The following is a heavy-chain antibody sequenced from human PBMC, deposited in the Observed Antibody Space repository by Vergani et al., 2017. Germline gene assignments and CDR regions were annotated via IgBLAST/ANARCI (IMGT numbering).Heavy chain of an antibody. D-gene: IGHD6-13*01. CDR1: GYTFTSYG. CDR2: ISAYNGNT. Sequence: QVQLVQSGAEVKKPGASVKVSCKASGYTFTSYGISWVRQAPGQGLEWMGWISAYNGNTNYAKKLQGRVTMTTDTSTSTAYMELRSLRSDDTAVDYGARAPSSIAAAGVDYWGQGTLVTVSS. J-gene: IGHJ4*02. V-gene: IGHV1-18*01. CDR3: ARAPSSIAAAGVDY.